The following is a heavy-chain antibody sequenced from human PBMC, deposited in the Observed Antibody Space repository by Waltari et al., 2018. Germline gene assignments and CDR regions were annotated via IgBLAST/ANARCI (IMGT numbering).Heavy chain of an antibody. CDR3: ARVNRIQLWLGGHYFDY. D-gene: IGHD5-18*01. Sequence: QVQLQESGPGLVKPSETLSLTCAVSGYSISSGYYWGWIRQPPGKGLEWIGSIYHSGRPYYNPSLKSRVTISVDTSKNQFSLKLSSVTAADTAVYYCARVNRIQLWLGGHYFDYWGQGTLVTVSS. J-gene: IGHJ4*02. CDR1: GYSISSGYY. CDR2: IYHSGRP. V-gene: IGHV4-38-2*01.